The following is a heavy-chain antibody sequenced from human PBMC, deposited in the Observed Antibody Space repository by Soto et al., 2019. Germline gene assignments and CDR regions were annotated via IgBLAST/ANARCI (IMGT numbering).Heavy chain of an antibody. J-gene: IGHJ4*02. Sequence: VSLKISCKGSGYSFTNYWIGWVRQMPGKGLEWMGIIYPGDSDTRYSPSFQGQVTISADKSISTAYLQWSSLKASDTAMYYCARHTMGRGVIIKNFDFWGQGTLVTVSS. CDR3: ARHTMGRGVIIKNFDF. D-gene: IGHD3-10*01. V-gene: IGHV5-51*01. CDR2: IYPGDSDT. CDR1: GYSFTNYW.